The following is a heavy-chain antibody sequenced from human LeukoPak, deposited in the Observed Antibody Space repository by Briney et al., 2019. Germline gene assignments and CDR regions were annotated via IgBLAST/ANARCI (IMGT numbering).Heavy chain of an antibody. CDR1: GFTLSSYG. D-gene: IGHD4-17*01. J-gene: IGHJ4*02. CDR2: ISHDGNDK. V-gene: IGHV3-30*18. CDR3: AKGDLYGDYVFDY. Sequence: PGESLRLSCTASGFTLSSYGMHWVRQAPGKGLEWVAVISHDGNDKHYADSVKGRFTISRDNSKNTLYLQMKSLREDTAVYYCAKGDLYGDYVFDYWGQGALVTVS.